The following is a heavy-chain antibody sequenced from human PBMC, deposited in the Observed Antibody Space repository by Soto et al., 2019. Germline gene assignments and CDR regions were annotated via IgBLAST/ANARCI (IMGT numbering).Heavy chain of an antibody. CDR2: IYYSGST. Sequence: QLQLQESGPGLVKPSETLSLTCTVSGGSISSSSYYWGWIRQPPGKGLEWIGSIYYSGSTYYNPSLKRRVTISVDTSKNQFSLKLSSVTAADPAVYYCASGSYYYYGMDVWGQGTTVTVSS. CDR1: GGSISSSSYY. CDR3: ASGSYYYYGMDV. V-gene: IGHV4-39*01. D-gene: IGHD3-10*01. J-gene: IGHJ6*02.